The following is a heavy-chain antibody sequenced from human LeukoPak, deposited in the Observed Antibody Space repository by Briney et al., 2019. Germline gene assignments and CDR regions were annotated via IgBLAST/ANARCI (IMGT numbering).Heavy chain of an antibody. V-gene: IGHV4-39*01. J-gene: IGHJ4*02. D-gene: IGHD3-22*01. CDR3: ARHPEPYYDSSGYSGYYFDY. Sequence: SETLSLTCTVSGGSISSSSYYWGWIRQPPGKGLEWIGSIYYSGSTYYNPSLKSRVTISVDTSKNQFSLKLSSVTAADTAVYYCARHPEPYYDSSGYSGYYFDYWGKETLVTVSS. CDR2: IYYSGST. CDR1: GGSISSSSYY.